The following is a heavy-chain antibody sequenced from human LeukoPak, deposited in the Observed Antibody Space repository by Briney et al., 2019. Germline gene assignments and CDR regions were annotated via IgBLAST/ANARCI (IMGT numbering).Heavy chain of an antibody. J-gene: IGHJ6*03. CDR3: ARSEQLAPRYYYYYMDV. CDR1: GGSISSYY. D-gene: IGHD6-6*01. V-gene: IGHV4-4*07. CDR2: IYTSGST. Sequence: PSETLSLTCTVSGGSISSYYWSWIRQPAGKGLEWTGRIYTSGSTNYNPSLKSRVTMSVDTSKNQFSLKLSSVTAADTAVYYCARSEQLAPRYYYYYMDVWGKGTTVTVSS.